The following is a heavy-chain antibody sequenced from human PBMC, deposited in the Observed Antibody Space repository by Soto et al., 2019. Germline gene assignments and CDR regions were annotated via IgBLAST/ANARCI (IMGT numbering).Heavy chain of an antibody. D-gene: IGHD1-26*01. CDR3: ARDRADFAYYYGMDV. J-gene: IGHJ6*02. CDR2: INPSGGST. CDR1: GYTFTSYY. Sequence: GASVKVSCKASGYTFTSYYMHWVRQAPGQGLEWMGIINPSGGSTSYAQKFQGRVTMTRDTSTSTVYMELSSLRSEDTAVYYCARDRADFAYYYGMDVWGQGTTVTVSS. V-gene: IGHV1-46*01.